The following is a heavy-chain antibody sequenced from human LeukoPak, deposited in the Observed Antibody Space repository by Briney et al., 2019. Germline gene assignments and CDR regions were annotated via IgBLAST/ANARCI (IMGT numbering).Heavy chain of an antibody. J-gene: IGHJ4*02. V-gene: IGHV1-24*01. D-gene: IGHD3-22*01. CDR2: FDPEDDEK. Sequence: GASVKVSCKVSGYMFIELSMRWVRQAPGKGLEWMGGFDPEDDEKMYAQKFQGRVTMTEDTSTDTAYMGLSSLRSEDTAVYYCAAELSSGYFDYWGQGTLVTVSS. CDR1: GYMFIELS. CDR3: AAELSSGYFDY.